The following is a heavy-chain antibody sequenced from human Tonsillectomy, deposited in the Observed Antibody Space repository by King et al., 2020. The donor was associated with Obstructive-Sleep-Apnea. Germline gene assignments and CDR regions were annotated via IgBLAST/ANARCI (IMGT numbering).Heavy chain of an antibody. Sequence: VQLQESGPGLVKPSETLSLTCTVSGGSISSYYWSWIRQPPGKGLEWIGYIYYSGSTNYNPSLKSRVTISVDTSKNQFSLKLSSVTAADTAVYYCARKEGPHYYGMDVWGQGTTVTVSS. CDR1: GGSISSYY. CDR3: ARKEGPHYYGMDV. CDR2: IYYSGST. J-gene: IGHJ6*02. V-gene: IGHV4-59*01.